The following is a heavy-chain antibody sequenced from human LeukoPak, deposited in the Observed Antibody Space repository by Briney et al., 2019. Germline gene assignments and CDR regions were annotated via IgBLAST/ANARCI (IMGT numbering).Heavy chain of an antibody. CDR3: ARLNTAMVLAFDI. Sequence: PGGSLRLSCAASGFTVSDNYMSWVRQAPGAGLEWVSIIYTGGTTYYADSVRGRFTISRDSSKNTVYLQMNSLTAGDTAVYYCARLNTAMVLAFDIWGQGTMVTVSS. CDR1: GFTVSDNY. J-gene: IGHJ3*02. V-gene: IGHV3-53*01. CDR2: IYTGGTT. D-gene: IGHD5-18*01.